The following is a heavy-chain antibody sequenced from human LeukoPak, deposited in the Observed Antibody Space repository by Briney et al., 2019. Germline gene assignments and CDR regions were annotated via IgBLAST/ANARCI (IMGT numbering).Heavy chain of an antibody. CDR1: GGSISSYY. Sequence: SETLSLTCTLAGGSISSYYWSWIRQPAGKGLQWIGRIYTSGGTNYKPSLKSRVTMSVDTSKNQFSLKLSSVTAADTAVYYCARDGKGDFWSGYYSYYYYYMDVWGKGTTVTVSS. V-gene: IGHV4-4*07. J-gene: IGHJ6*03. CDR2: IYTSGGT. CDR3: ARDGKGDFWSGYYSYYYYYMDV. D-gene: IGHD3-3*01.